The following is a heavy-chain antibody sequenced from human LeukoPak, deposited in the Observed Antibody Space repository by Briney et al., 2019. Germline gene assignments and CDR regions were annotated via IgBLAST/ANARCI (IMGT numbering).Heavy chain of an antibody. CDR3: ASHYDSSGFDY. D-gene: IGHD3-22*01. CDR2: IWYDGSNK. CDR1: GFTFSSYG. V-gene: IGHV3-33*01. J-gene: IGHJ4*02. Sequence: PGRSLRLSCAASGFTFSSYGMHWVRQAPGKGLEWVAVIWYDGSNKYYADSVKGRFTISRDNSKNTLYLQMNSLRAEETAVYYCASHYDSSGFDYWGQGTLVTVSS.